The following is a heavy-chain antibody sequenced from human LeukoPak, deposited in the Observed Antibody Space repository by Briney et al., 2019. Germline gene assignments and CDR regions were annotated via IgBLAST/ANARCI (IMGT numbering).Heavy chain of an antibody. J-gene: IGHJ4*02. Sequence: PGGSLRLSCAAPGYTFSTYDMTWVRQAPGKGLEWVSSISGGGCSTDYADSVKGRFTTSRDNSKNTLYLQMNGLRAEETAVYYCAKDVAAVPGNNFFANWGQGTLVTVSS. CDR3: AKDVAAVPGNNFFAN. V-gene: IGHV3-23*01. CDR1: GYTFSTYD. D-gene: IGHD6-19*01. CDR2: ISGGGCST.